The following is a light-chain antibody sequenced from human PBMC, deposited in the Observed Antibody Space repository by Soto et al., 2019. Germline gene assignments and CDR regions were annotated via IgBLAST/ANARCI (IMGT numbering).Light chain of an antibody. V-gene: IGKV3-20*01. J-gene: IGKJ1*01. Sequence: EIVMTQSPATLSVSPGERATLSCRASQSVSSAYLGWYQQKPGQAPRLLIYSTSGRATGIPDRFSGSGSGTDFTLTISSLEPEDSAVYYCQQYGSSPRTFGQGTKVDIK. CDR2: STS. CDR3: QQYGSSPRT. CDR1: QSVSSAY.